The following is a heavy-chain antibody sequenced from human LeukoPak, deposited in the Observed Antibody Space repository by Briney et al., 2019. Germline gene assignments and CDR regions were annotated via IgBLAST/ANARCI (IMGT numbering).Heavy chain of an antibody. CDR1: GGSISSYY. V-gene: IGHV4-59*01. J-gene: IGHJ3*02. D-gene: IGHD3-22*01. Sequence: SETLSLTCTVSGGSISSYYWSWIRQPPGKGLEWIGYIYYSGSTNYNPSLKSRVTISVDTSKNQFSLKLSSVTAADTTVYYCARATAMIGAFDIWGQGTMVTVSS. CDR3: ARATAMIGAFDI. CDR2: IYYSGST.